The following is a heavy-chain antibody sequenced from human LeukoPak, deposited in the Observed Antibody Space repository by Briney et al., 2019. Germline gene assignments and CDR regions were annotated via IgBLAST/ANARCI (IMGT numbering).Heavy chain of an antibody. Sequence: ASVKVSCKASGYTFTSYDINWVRQATGQGLEWMGWMNPNSGNTGYAQKFQGRVTMTGNTSISTAYMELSSLRSEDTAVYYCAREGGIAVAGYMDVWGKGTTVTISS. V-gene: IGHV1-8*01. CDR2: MNPNSGNT. CDR3: AREGGIAVAGYMDV. J-gene: IGHJ6*03. D-gene: IGHD6-19*01. CDR1: GYTFTSYD.